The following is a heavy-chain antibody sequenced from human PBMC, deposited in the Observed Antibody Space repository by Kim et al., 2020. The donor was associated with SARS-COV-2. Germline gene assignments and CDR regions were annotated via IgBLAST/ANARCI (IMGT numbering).Heavy chain of an antibody. V-gene: IGHV4-39*01. D-gene: IGHD3-16*01. J-gene: IGHJ4*02. Sequence: SHHPSHKGRVPISIDASKNQFSRKLSSVTAADTAVYYCARLGVLTAGFDYWGQGTLVTVSS. CDR3: ARLGVLTAGFDY.